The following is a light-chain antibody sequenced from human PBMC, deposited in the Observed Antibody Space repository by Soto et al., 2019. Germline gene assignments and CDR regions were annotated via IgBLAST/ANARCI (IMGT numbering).Light chain of an antibody. CDR3: SSSTDSRVV. V-gene: IGLV2-14*01. CDR2: EVS. Sequence: QSALTQPASVSGSPGQSITIYCTGNSDDIGAYDYVSWYQQHPGKAPKLLIYEVSTRPSGVSHRFSGSKSGNTASLTISGLQAEDEADFYCSSSTDSRVVFGGGTKVTVL. CDR1: SDDIGAYDY. J-gene: IGLJ2*01.